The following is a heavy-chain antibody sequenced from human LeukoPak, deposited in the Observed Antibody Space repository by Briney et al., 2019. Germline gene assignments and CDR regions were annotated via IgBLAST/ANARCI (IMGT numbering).Heavy chain of an antibody. CDR3: TSRGFRLPLDAFDV. V-gene: IGHV4-39*01. Sequence: SETLSLTCTVSGGPITSSAYSWVWVRQSPGRGLEWLGSIYNNGDTYYNPSFESRVTIAIETSKNQFSLKMTSVTAADAAAYYCTSRGFRLPLDAFDVWGQGTRVAVSS. CDR1: GGPITSSAYS. CDR2: IYNNGDT. D-gene: IGHD5-24*01. J-gene: IGHJ3*01.